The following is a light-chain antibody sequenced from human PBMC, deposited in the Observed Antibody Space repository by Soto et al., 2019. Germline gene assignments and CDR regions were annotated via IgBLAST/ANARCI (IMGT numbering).Light chain of an antibody. CDR2: WAS. Sequence: DIVMTPSPDSLAVSLGERATINCKSSQSGLYNSDNKNYLAWYQQKAGQPPKLLIYWASTRDSGVPDRFSGSGSGADFTLTINNLQAEDVAVYYCQQYYSNLSFGGGTKVEIK. J-gene: IGKJ4*01. V-gene: IGKV4-1*01. CDR1: QSGLYNSDNKNY. CDR3: QQYYSNLS.